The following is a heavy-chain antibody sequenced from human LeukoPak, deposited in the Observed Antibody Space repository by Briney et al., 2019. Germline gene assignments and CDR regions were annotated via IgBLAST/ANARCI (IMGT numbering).Heavy chain of an antibody. CDR2: IKQDGSEK. Sequence: GGSLRLSCAPSGFTFSSYWMSWVRQAPGKGLEWVANIKQDGSEKYYVDSVKGRFTISRDNAKNSLYLQMNSLRAEDTAVYYCARDSGYDFDYWGQGTLVTVSS. CDR1: GFTFSSYW. CDR3: ARDSGYDFDY. V-gene: IGHV3-7*03. D-gene: IGHD5-12*01. J-gene: IGHJ4*02.